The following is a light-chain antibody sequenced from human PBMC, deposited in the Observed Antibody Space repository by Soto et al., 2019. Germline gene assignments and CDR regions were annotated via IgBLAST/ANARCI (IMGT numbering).Light chain of an antibody. Sequence: LTQSPGTLSLSAGERATLSCRASQSVSSSYLAWYQQKPGQAPRLLIYGASSRATGIPDRFSGSGSGTDFTLTISRLEPEDFAVYYCQQYGSSPLITFGQGTRLEIK. CDR3: QQYGSSPLIT. J-gene: IGKJ5*01. CDR1: QSVSSSY. CDR2: GAS. V-gene: IGKV3-20*01.